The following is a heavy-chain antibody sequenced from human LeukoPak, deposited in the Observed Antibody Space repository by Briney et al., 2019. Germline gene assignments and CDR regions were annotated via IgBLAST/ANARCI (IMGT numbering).Heavy chain of an antibody. D-gene: IGHD3-10*01. V-gene: IGHV3-48*01. Sequence: GGSLRLSCVASGFTFTTYNMNWVRQAPGKGLEWVSYISGSGGDIFYADSVKGRFTISRDNSKNTLYLQMTGLRTEDTAVYFCAKDQLPGYYGSGSFDQWGQGTRVTVSS. CDR2: ISGSGGDI. CDR3: AKDQLPGYYGSGSFDQ. J-gene: IGHJ4*02. CDR1: GFTFTTYN.